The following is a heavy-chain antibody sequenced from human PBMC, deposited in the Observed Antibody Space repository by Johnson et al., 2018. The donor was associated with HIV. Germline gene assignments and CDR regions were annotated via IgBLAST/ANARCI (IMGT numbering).Heavy chain of an antibody. CDR1: GFTFTSYA. J-gene: IGHJ3*02. CDR2: ISPSGGST. CDR3: AKAMGGWLLAHVFDI. Sequence: VQLVESGGGLVQPGGSLRLSCAASGFTFTSYAMSWVRQPPGKGLEWVSGISPSGGSTYYADSVKGRFTISRDNSKNTLYLQMNSLRAEDTAEYYCAKAMGGWLLAHVFDIWGQGTMVTVSS. V-gene: IGHV3-23*04. D-gene: IGHD3-22*01.